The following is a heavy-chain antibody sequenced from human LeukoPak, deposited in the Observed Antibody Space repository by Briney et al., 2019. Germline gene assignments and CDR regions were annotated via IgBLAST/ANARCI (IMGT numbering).Heavy chain of an antibody. V-gene: IGHV3-7*01. CDR3: ARDPYIFSRRYYYGMDA. CDR2: IKQDGSEK. CDR1: GFTFSSYW. Sequence: PGGSLRLSCAASGFTFSSYWMSWVRQAPGKGLEWVANIKQDGSEKYYVDSVKGRFTISRDNAKNSLYLQMNSLRAEDTAVYYCARDPYIFSRRYYYGMDAWGQGTTVTVSS. J-gene: IGHJ6*02. D-gene: IGHD2-21*01.